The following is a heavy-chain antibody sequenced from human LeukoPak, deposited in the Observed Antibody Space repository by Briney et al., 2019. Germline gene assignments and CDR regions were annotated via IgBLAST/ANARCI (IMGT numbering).Heavy chain of an antibody. CDR2: ITGSGGST. V-gene: IGHV3-23*01. J-gene: IGHJ4*02. D-gene: IGHD3-10*01. CDR3: AKADYYDFDS. CDR1: GFTFSSYA. Sequence: GGSLRLSCAASGFTFSSYAMNWVRQAPGKRLEWVPSITGSGGSTYYADSVKGRFTFSRDNSKNTLYLQMNSLRAEDTAVYYCAKADYYDFDSWGQGTLVTVSS.